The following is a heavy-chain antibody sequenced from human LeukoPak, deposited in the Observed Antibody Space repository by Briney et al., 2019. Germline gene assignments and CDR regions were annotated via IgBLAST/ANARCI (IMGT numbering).Heavy chain of an antibody. Sequence: GGSLKLSCAVSGFTFSDHYIDWVRQAPGKGLEWVGRSKNKADAYITEYAASVKGRFTISRDESKSSLYLQMNSLRAEDTAVYYCARSFDPGIAVAQDYWGQGTLVTVSS. D-gene: IGHD6-19*01. CDR1: GFTFSDHY. CDR3: ARSFDPGIAVAQDY. J-gene: IGHJ4*02. CDR2: SKNKADAYIT. V-gene: IGHV3-72*01.